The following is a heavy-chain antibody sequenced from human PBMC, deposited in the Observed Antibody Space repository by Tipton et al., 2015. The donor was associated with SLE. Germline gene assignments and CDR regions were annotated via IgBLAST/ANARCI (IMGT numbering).Heavy chain of an antibody. CDR2: IYHNDSP. D-gene: IGHD4-17*01. J-gene: IGHJ4*02. V-gene: IGHV4-38-2*01. CDR3: ARLPLYGDYDY. Sequence: TLSLTCAVSGYSITRGYNWGWIRQPPGKGLEFIGSIYHNDSPYYNQSLKSRVTISIDTSKNQFSLELRSGTAADTAVYYCARLPLYGDYDYWGQGTLVIVSS. CDR1: GYSITRGYN.